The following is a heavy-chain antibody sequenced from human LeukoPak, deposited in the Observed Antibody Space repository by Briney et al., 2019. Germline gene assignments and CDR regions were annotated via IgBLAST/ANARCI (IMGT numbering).Heavy chain of an antibody. CDR1: GGSISSSSYY. V-gene: IGHV4-39*07. Sequence: SETLSLTCTVSGGSISSSSYYWGWIRQPPGKGLEWIGSIYYSGSTYYNPSLKSRVTISVDTSKNQFSLKLSSVTAADTAVYYCARGTYDSSGYYALSDAFDIWGQGTMVTVSS. CDR3: ARGTYDSSGYYALSDAFDI. D-gene: IGHD3-22*01. CDR2: IYYSGST. J-gene: IGHJ3*02.